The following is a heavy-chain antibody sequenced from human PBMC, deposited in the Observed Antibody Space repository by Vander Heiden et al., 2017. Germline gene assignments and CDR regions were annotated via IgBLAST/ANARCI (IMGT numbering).Heavy chain of an antibody. Sequence: DVQLVESGGGLVQPGGSLRLYCAASGFTFSSYWMSWVRQAPGKGLEWVANIKQDGSEKYYVDSVKGRFTISRDNAKNSLYLQMNSLRVEDTAVYYCARRVAASSTGGNFDSWGQGTLLTVSS. D-gene: IGHD2-8*02. J-gene: IGHJ4*02. V-gene: IGHV3-7*01. CDR2: IKQDGSEK. CDR1: GFTFSSYW. CDR3: ARRVAASSTGGNFDS.